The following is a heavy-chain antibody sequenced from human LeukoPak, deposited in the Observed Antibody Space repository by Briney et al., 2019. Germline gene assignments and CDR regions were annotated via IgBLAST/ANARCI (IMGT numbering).Heavy chain of an antibody. CDR1: GFTVSSNY. J-gene: IGHJ4*02. V-gene: IGHV3-53*01. CDR2: IYSGGST. Sequence: PGGSLRLSCAASGFTVSSNYMSWVRQAPGKGLEWVSVIYSGGSTYYADSVKGRFTISRDNSKNTLYLQMNSLRAEDTAVYYCARATPKHYGYGIFDYWGQGTLVTVSS. D-gene: IGHD5-18*01. CDR3: ARATPKHYGYGIFDY.